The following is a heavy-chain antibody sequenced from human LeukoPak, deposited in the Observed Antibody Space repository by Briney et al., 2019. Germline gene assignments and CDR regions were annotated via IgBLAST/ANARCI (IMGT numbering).Heavy chain of an antibody. CDR3: ARSNRGSSDY. CDR1: GGTFSSYA. V-gene: IGHV1-18*01. CDR2: ISAYNGNT. J-gene: IGHJ4*02. Sequence: ASVKVSCKASGGTFSSYAISWVRQAPGQGLEWMGWISAYNGNTNYAQKLQGRVTMTTDTSTSTAYMELRSLRSDDTAVYYCARSNRGSSDYWGQGTLVTVSS. D-gene: IGHD1-26*01.